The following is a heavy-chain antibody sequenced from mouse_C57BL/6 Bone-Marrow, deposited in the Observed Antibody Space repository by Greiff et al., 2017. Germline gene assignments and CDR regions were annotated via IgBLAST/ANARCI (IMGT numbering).Heavy chain of an antibody. CDR2: ISDGGSYT. CDR1: GFTFSSYA. J-gene: IGHJ1*03. Sequence: DVKLVESGGGLVKPGGSLKLSCAASGFTFSSYAMSWVRQTPEKRLEWVATISDGGSYTYYPDNVKGRFTISRDNAKNNLYLQMSHLKSEDTAVYYCAREGATGPHWYFDVWGTGTTVTVSS. V-gene: IGHV5-4*01. D-gene: IGHD4-1*02. CDR3: AREGATGPHWYFDV.